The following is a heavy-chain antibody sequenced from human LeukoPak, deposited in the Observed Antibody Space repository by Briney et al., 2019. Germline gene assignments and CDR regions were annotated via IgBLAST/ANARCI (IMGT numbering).Heavy chain of an antibody. D-gene: IGHD2-21*02. V-gene: IGHV4-34*01. CDR3: ARGTSRDEGAFDI. Sequence: TSETLSLTCAVYGGSFSGYYWSWIRQPPGKGLEWIGEINHSGSTNYNPSLKSRVTISVDTSKNQFSLKLSSVTAADTAVYYCARGTSRDEGAFDIWGQGTMVTVSS. CDR2: INHSGST. CDR1: GGSFSGYY. J-gene: IGHJ3*02.